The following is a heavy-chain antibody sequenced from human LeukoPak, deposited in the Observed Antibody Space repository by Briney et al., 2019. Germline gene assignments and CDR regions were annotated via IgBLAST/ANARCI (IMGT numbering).Heavy chain of an antibody. J-gene: IGHJ4*02. CDR1: GFIVNSNY. CDR2: IYSGGTT. V-gene: IGHV3-53*01. Sequence: SGGSLRLSCAASGFIVNSNYMSWVRQAPGKGLEWVSVIYSGGTTYYADSVKGRFTISRDNSKNTLYLQMNSLRAEDTALYYCTRDSCAGASCYSDYWGRGTLVTVSS. CDR3: TRDSCAGASCYSDY. D-gene: IGHD2-21*01.